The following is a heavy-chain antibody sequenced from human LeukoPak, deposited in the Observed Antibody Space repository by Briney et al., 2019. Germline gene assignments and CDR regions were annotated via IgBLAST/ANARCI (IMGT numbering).Heavy chain of an antibody. V-gene: IGHV3-66*01. CDR3: TRDSANYHFAY. Sequence: GGSLRLSCAASGFTVSSNYMIWVRQAPGKGREWVSVIYIGDTTYYADSVKGRFTISRDNSKNIVFLQMNDLRTEDTAFYYCTRDSANYHFAYWGQGALVTVSS. CDR1: GFTVSSNY. CDR2: IYIGDTT. D-gene: IGHD4/OR15-4a*01. J-gene: IGHJ4*02.